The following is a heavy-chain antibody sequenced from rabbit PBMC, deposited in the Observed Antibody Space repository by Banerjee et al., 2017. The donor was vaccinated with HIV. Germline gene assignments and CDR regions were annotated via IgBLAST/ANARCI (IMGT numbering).Heavy chain of an antibody. D-gene: IGHD6-1*01. CDR2: IGAAST. CDR1: GFSYSGGYD. V-gene: IGHV1S40*01. Sequence: QSLEESGGDLVKPGASLTLTCKASGFSYSGGYDMCWVRQAPGKELEWIACIGAASTYYATWAKGRFTISKTSSTTVTLQMTSLTAADTATYFCARDAGYAWGYNLWGPGTLVTVS. CDR3: ARDAGYAWGYNL. J-gene: IGHJ4*01.